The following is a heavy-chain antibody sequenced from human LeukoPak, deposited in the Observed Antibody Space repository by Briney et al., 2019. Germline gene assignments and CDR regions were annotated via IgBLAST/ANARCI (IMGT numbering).Heavy chain of an antibody. V-gene: IGHV3-33*06. CDR3: AKPHYYDSGGSYIAGAFDI. CDR2: IWYDGSKK. J-gene: IGHJ3*02. CDR1: GFTFSSYG. Sequence: GGSLRLSCAASGFTFSSYGMHWVRQAPGKGLEWVAVIWYDGSKKYYADSVKGRFTISRDNSKNTLYLQMNSLRAEDTAVYYCAKPHYYDSGGSYIAGAFDIWGQGTMVTVSS. D-gene: IGHD3-22*01.